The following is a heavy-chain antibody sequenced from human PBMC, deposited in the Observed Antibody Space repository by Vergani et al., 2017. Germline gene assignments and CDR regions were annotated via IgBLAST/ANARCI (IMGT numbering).Heavy chain of an antibody. CDR3: AKQYVGTSDC. CDR1: GFTFSSDG. J-gene: IGHJ4*02. D-gene: IGHD1-26*01. V-gene: IGHV3-30*02. Sequence: QMQLVESGGGVIQPGGSLRLYCAASGFTFSSDGMQWVRQAPGKGLEWVALIDFKGNDAYYTDSVRGRFIISRDNSKNTLYLQMNSLRVEDTALYYCAKQYVGTSDCSGQGTLVTVSS. CDR2: IDFKGNDA.